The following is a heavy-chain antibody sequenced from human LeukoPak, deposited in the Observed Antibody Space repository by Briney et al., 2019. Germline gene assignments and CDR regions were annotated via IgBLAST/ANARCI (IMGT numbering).Heavy chain of an antibody. V-gene: IGHV5-51*01. CDR2: IYPGDSDT. CDR3: ARGLGYSGSWYFDC. D-gene: IGHD6-13*01. CDR1: GYRFTSYW. J-gene: IGHJ4*02. Sequence: VESLKISCKGSGYRFTSYWIAWVRQMPGKGLESMGIIYPGDSDTRYSPSFQGQVTISADKSISTAYLQWSSLKASDTAMYYCARGLGYSGSWYFDCWGQGTLVTVSS.